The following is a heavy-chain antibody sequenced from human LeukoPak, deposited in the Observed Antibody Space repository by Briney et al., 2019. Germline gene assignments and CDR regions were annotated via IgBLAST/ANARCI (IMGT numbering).Heavy chain of an antibody. CDR1: GGSISTYY. Sequence: PSETLSLTCTVSGGSISTYYWSWIRQPPGKGLEWIGYVYYSGGTNYNPSLKSRVTMSVDTSKNQFSLKLRSVTAADTAVYYCARVYGDYGFADYWGQGTLVTVSS. D-gene: IGHD4-17*01. J-gene: IGHJ4*02. CDR2: VYYSGGT. V-gene: IGHV4-59*01. CDR3: ARVYGDYGFADY.